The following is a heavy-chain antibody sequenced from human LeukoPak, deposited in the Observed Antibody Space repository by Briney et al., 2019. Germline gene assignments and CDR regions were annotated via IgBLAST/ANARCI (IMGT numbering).Heavy chain of an antibody. Sequence: PSETLSLTCAVHGGSFSGYYWSWIRQPPGKGLEWIGEINHSGSTNYNPSLKSRVTISVDTSKNQFSLKLSSVTAADTAVYYCARGDSSGYYYADWGQGTLVTVSS. V-gene: IGHV4-34*01. D-gene: IGHD3-22*01. J-gene: IGHJ4*02. CDR3: ARGDSSGYYYAD. CDR1: GGSFSGYY. CDR2: INHSGST.